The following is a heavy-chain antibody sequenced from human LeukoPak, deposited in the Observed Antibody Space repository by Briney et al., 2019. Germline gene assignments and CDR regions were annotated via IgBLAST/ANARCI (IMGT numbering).Heavy chain of an antibody. J-gene: IGHJ4*02. V-gene: IGHV3-23*01. Sequence: GGSLRLSCAASGFTFSIYAMSWVRQAPGKGLEWVSSISSRSDYTYYEDSVKGRFTISRDNSQNTLYLQMNSLRAEDTAIYYCAKDRPNYYEGNGHYYRRDGDYWGQGTLVTVSS. CDR2: ISSRSDYT. D-gene: IGHD3-22*01. CDR3: AKDRPNYYEGNGHYYRRDGDY. CDR1: GFTFSIYA.